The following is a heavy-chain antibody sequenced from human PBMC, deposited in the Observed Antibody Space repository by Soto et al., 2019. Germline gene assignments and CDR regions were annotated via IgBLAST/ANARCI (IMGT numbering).Heavy chain of an antibody. D-gene: IGHD3-22*01. CDR2: IDPSDSQT. CDR3: ARQIYDSDTGPNFQYYFDS. J-gene: IGHJ4*02. V-gene: IGHV5-10-1*01. Sequence: GASLKISCKGSGYSFAGYWITWVRQKPGKGLKLMGRIDPSDSQTYYSPSFRGHVTISVTKSITTVFLQWSSLRASDTAMYYCARQIYDSDTGPNFQYYFDSWCQGTPVTVSS. CDR1: GYSFAGYW.